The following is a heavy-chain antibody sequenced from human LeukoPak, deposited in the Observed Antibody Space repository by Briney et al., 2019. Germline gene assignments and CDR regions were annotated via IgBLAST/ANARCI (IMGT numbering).Heavy chain of an antibody. CDR3: ASGTMVVGLRITIYDAFDI. V-gene: IGHV3-48*01. D-gene: IGHD3-10*01. CDR2: ISSSSSTI. Sequence: PGGSLRLSCAASGFTFSSYSMNWVRQAPGKGLEWVSYISSSSSTIYYADSVKGRFTISRDNAKNSLYLQMNSLRAEDTAVYYCASGTMVVGLRITIYDAFDIWGQGTMVTVSS. J-gene: IGHJ3*02. CDR1: GFTFSSYS.